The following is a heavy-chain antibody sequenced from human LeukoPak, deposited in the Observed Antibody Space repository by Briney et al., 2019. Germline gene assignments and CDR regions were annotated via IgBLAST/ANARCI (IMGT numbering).Heavy chain of an antibody. CDR3: ARGLCGGDCYDY. Sequence: GGSLRLSCAASGFTFSNYHINWVRQAPGKGLEWVSSISDSSRSIYYADSVKDRFTISRDNAKNSPYLQMNSLRAEDTAVYYCARGLCGGDCYDYWGQGTLVTVSS. D-gene: IGHD2-21*01. CDR2: ISDSSRSI. J-gene: IGHJ4*02. V-gene: IGHV3-21*06. CDR1: GFTFSNYH.